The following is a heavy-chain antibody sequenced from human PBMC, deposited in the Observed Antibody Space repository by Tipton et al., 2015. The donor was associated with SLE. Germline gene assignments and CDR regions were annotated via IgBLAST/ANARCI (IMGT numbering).Heavy chain of an antibody. CDR2: ISDDGSNK. D-gene: IGHD6-13*01. Sequence: SLRLSCAASGFTFSTYGMYWVRQAPGKGLEWVAVISDDGSNKYYADSVKGRFTISRDNSKNTLYLQMNSLRAEDTAVYYCAKEFSGIADVGGLDVWGQGTTVTVSS. J-gene: IGHJ6*02. V-gene: IGHV3-30*18. CDR1: GFTFSTYG. CDR3: AKEFSGIADVGGLDV.